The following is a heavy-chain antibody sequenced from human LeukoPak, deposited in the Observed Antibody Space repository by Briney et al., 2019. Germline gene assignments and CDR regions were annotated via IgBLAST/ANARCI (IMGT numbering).Heavy chain of an antibody. Sequence: SETLSLSCTVSGGSMNYYYWIWLRQPPGQGLEWIGYIYYRGTTNYLPSLKDRVNISIDKSKNQFSLRLYSVTAADTAVYFCARLARFEELAPRYYFDNWGLGTLVTVSS. CDR1: GGSMNYYY. J-gene: IGHJ4*02. CDR3: ARLARFEELAPRYYFDN. V-gene: IGHV4-59*08. CDR2: IYYRGTT. D-gene: IGHD3-3*02.